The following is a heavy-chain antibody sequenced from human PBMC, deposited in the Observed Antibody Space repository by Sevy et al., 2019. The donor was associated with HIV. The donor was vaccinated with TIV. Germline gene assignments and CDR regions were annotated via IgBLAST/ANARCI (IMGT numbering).Heavy chain of an antibody. CDR1: GGSFSDYS. Sequence: SETLSLTCAVYGGSFSDYSWSWIRQPPGKGLEWIGEINHSGSTNYNPSLKSRVTISVETSKNQFSLKLSSVTAADTAVYYCARWRGTRITMIVVVVTGYFDYWGQGTLVTVSS. CDR2: INHSGST. V-gene: IGHV4-34*01. D-gene: IGHD3-22*01. J-gene: IGHJ4*02. CDR3: ARWRGTRITMIVVVVTGYFDY.